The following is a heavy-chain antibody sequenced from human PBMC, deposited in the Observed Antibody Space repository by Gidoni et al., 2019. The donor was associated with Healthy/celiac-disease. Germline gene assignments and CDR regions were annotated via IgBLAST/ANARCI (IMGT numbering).Heavy chain of an antibody. J-gene: IGHJ4*02. CDR3: AREGASLTYYYGSGSPYFDY. Sequence: EVQLVESGGGLVQPGGSLRLSCAASGFTFRSHWMSWVRQAPGKGLAWVANIKQDGSEKDYVDSVKGRFTISRDNAKNSLYLQMNSLRAEDTAVYYCAREGASLTYYYGSGSPYFDYWGQGTLVTVSS. CDR2: IKQDGSEK. CDR1: GFTFRSHW. V-gene: IGHV3-7*01. D-gene: IGHD3-10*01.